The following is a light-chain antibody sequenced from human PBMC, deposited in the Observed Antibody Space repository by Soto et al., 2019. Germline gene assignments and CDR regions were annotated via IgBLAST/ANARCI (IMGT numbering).Light chain of an antibody. CDR2: DAS. CDR3: QQRKNWPPLT. Sequence: EIVLTQSPATLSLSPGERATLSCRASQSVSSYFAWYQQKPGQAPRLLIYDASNRAPGIPARFSASGSGTDFTLTISSLEPEDFAVYYGQQRKNWPPLTFGGGTKVEIK. V-gene: IGKV3-11*01. J-gene: IGKJ4*01. CDR1: QSVSSY.